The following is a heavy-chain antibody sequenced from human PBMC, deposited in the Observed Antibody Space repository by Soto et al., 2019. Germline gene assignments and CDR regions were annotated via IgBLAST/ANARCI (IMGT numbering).Heavy chain of an antibody. CDR1: GFTFSSYS. V-gene: IGHV3-21*01. D-gene: IGHD3-3*01. J-gene: IGHJ6*02. Sequence: LSCAASGFTFSSYSMNWVRQAPGKGLEWVSSISSSSSYIYYADSVKGRFTISRDNAKNSLYLQMNSLRAEDTAVYYRARDLSPVLRFLEWSHREGYYYYGMDVWGQGTTVTVSS. CDR2: ISSSSSYI. CDR3: ARDLSPVLRFLEWSHREGYYYYGMDV.